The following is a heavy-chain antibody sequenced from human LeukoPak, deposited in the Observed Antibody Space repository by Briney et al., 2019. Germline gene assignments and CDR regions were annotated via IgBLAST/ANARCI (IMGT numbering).Heavy chain of an antibody. J-gene: IGHJ4*02. CDR1: GGSISSYY. V-gene: IGHV4-59*01. D-gene: IGHD5-18*01. CDR3: ARDDPSYGNPL. CDR2: IYYSGST. Sequence: SETLSLTCTVSGGSISSYYWSWIRQPPGKGLEWIGYIYYSGSTNYNPPLKSRVTISVDTSKNQFSLKLSSVTAADTAVYYCARDDPSYGNPLWGQGTLVTVSS.